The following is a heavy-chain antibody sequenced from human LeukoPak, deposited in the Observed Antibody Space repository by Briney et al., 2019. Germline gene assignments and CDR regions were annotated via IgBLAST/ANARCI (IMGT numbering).Heavy chain of an antibody. V-gene: IGHV1-3*01. D-gene: IGHD3-10*01. CDR1: GYTFTSYA. CDR3: ARDLARGVAYDFDY. Sequence: ASVKVSCKVSGYTFTSYAKHWARQAPGPRLEGMGWINAGNGNTKYSQKFQGRVTITRDTSASTAYMELSSLRSEDTAVYYCARDLARGVAYDFDYWGQGTLVTVSS. J-gene: IGHJ4*02. CDR2: INAGNGNT.